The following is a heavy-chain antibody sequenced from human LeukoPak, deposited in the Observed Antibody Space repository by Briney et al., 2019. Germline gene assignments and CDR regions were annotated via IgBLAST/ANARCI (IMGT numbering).Heavy chain of an antibody. CDR3: VRDGGTDWYDP. V-gene: IGHV3-7*01. Sequence: GGSLRPSCAASGLTISGYWMTWVLQAPGKGQDWVANIKQDGSEKTYVDSVKGRCTISRPNAKNSIFVQMNNRRVEDMAMYYCVRDGGTDWYDPWGQGTLVSVSS. J-gene: IGHJ5*02. CDR1: GLTISGYW. CDR2: IKQDGSEK. D-gene: IGHD3-16*01.